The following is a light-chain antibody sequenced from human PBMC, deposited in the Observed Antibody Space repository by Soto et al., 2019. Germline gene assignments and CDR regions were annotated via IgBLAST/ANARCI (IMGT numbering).Light chain of an antibody. CDR2: KAS. J-gene: IGKJ1*01. CDR1: QSINSW. V-gene: IGKV1-5*03. CDR3: QQYHNYSPWT. Sequence: DIQMTQSPSTLSAFVGDRVTITCRASQSINSWLAWYQQKPGKAPKVLIYKASTLESGVPSRFSGSGSGTEFTLTISSLQPDDFATYYCQQYHNYSPWTFGQGTTV.